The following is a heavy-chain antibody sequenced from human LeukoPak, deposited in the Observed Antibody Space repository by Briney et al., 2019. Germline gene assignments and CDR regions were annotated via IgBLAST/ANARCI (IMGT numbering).Heavy chain of an antibody. V-gene: IGHV4-34*01. CDR2: INHSGST. D-gene: IGHD4-17*01. J-gene: IGHJ2*01. Sequence: SETLSLTCAVYGGSFSGYYWSWIRQPPGKGLEWIGEINHSGSTNYNPSLKSRVTLSVDTSKNQFSLKLSSVTAADTALYYCASYGDYVGYFDLWGRGTLVTVSS. CDR3: ASYGDYVGYFDL. CDR1: GGSFSGYY.